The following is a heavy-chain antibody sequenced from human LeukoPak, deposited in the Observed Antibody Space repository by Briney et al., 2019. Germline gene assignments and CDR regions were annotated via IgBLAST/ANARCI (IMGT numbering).Heavy chain of an antibody. CDR1: GGSSSGYY. Sequence: SETLSLTCAVYGGSSSGYYWSWTRQPPGKGLEWIGEITDSGSINYNSSLESRVTISLDTSKNQFSLKLSSVTAADTAVYYCARGLWDSDVWGQGTTVTVS. D-gene: IGHD1-26*01. J-gene: IGHJ6*02. V-gene: IGHV4-34*01. CDR2: ITDSGSI. CDR3: ARGLWDSDV.